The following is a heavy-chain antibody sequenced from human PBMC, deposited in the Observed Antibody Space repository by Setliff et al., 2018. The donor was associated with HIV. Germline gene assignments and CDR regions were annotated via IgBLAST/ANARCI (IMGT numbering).Heavy chain of an antibody. Sequence: KPSETLSLTCAVYGGSFSGYYWSWIRQPPGKGLEWIGEINHSGSTNYNPSLKSRVTISVDTSKNQFSLKLSSVTAADTAVYYCARSQTRWLHYFDYWGQGTLVAAPQ. V-gene: IGHV4-34*01. CDR2: INHSGST. CDR3: ARSQTRWLHYFDY. J-gene: IGHJ4*02. CDR1: GGSFSGYY. D-gene: IGHD2-2*01.